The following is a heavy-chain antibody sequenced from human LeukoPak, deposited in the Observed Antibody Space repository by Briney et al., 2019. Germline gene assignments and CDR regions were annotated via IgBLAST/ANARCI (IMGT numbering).Heavy chain of an antibody. CDR2: INPSGGST. CDR3: AKRLVERDYFDY. CDR1: GYTFTSYY. D-gene: IGHD1-1*01. V-gene: IGHV1-46*01. Sequence: ASVKVSCKASGYTFTSYYMHWVRQAPGQGLEWMGIINPSGGSTSYAQKFQGRVTMTRDTSTSTAYMELSSLRSEDTAVYYCAKRLVERDYFDYWGQGTLVTVSS. J-gene: IGHJ4*02.